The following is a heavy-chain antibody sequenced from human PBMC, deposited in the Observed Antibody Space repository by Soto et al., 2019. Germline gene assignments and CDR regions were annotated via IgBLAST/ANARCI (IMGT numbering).Heavy chain of an antibody. CDR2: IIPIFGTA. J-gene: IGHJ6*02. Sequence: SVKVSCKASGGTFSSYAVSWVRQAPGQGLEWMGGIIPIFGTANYAQKCQGRVTITADESTSTAYMELGSLRSEDTAVYYCARGGYCSSTSCPPPDYYYYGMDVWGQGTTVTVSS. CDR3: ARGGYCSSTSCPPPDYYYYGMDV. V-gene: IGHV1-69*13. CDR1: GGTFSSYA. D-gene: IGHD2-2*01.